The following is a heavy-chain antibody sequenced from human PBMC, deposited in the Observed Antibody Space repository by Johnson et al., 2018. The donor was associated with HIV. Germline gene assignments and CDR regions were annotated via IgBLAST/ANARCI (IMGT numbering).Heavy chain of an antibody. CDR3: ASSTVMMTDDAFES. CDR2: INQYGSEE. V-gene: IGHV3-7*05. D-gene: IGHD4-11*01. J-gene: IGHJ3*02. Sequence: VQVVESGGGLVQPGGSLRLSCAASGFAFGSYWMHWVRQAPGKGLQWVANINQYGSEEYYVDSVKGRFTISRDKAKNSMYLQMNTLNAEDTAVYYCASSTVMMTDDAFESWGQGAVVTVS. CDR1: GFAFGSYW.